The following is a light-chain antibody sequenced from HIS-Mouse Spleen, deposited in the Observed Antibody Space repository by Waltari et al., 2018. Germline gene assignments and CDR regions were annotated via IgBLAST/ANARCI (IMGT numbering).Light chain of an antibody. CDR2: AGS. V-gene: IGLV2-23*01. CDR3: CSYAGSSTWV. Sequence: QSALTQPASVSGSPGQXITISXXXTSSDVGSYNLVPWYQQHPGKAPKLMIYAGSLRPSXXSTRFSGSKSGXTAFLTISXLQXEDEADYCCCSYAGSSTWVFGGGTKLTV. CDR1: SSDVGSYNL. J-gene: IGLJ3*02.